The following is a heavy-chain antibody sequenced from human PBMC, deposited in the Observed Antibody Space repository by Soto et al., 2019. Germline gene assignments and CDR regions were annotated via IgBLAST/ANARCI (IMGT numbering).Heavy chain of an antibody. J-gene: IGHJ3*02. CDR3: AALDSSGYYYEAFDI. D-gene: IGHD3-22*01. CDR2: IVVSSGKT. CDR1: GFTFTSSA. Sequence: GASVNVSCKPSGFTFTSSAVQEVRQARGRGREWIGWIVVSSGKTNYAQNFQERVTITRDMSTSTAYMALSSLRSADTAVYYCAALDSSGYYYEAFDIWGQGTMVTVSS. V-gene: IGHV1-58*01.